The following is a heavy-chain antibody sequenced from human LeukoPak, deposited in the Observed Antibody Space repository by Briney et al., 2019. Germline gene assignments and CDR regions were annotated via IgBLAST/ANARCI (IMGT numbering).Heavy chain of an antibody. Sequence: SGTLSLTCAVSGGSISSSNWWSWVRQPPGKGLEWIGEIYHTGNTNYNPSLKSRITTSVDKSKNQFSLKLSSVTAADTAVYYCATYYDSSGYRFDYWGQGTLVTVSS. J-gene: IGHJ4*02. CDR1: GGSISSSNW. V-gene: IGHV4-4*02. CDR2: IYHTGNT. D-gene: IGHD3-22*01. CDR3: ATYYDSSGYRFDY.